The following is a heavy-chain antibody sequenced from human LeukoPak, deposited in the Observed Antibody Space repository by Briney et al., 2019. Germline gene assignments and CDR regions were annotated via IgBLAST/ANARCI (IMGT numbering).Heavy chain of an antibody. V-gene: IGHV5-51*01. CDR3: ARHGGEYGGYDFSYYGLDV. D-gene: IGHD3-10*01. Sequence: GESLKISCKGSGYSFTIYWIGWVRQMPGKGLEWMGIIYPADSDTRYSPSFQGQVTISADKSISTAYLQWSSLKASDTAMYYCARHGGEYGGYDFSYYGLDVWGQGTTVTVSS. J-gene: IGHJ6*02. CDR2: IYPADSDT. CDR1: GYSFTIYW.